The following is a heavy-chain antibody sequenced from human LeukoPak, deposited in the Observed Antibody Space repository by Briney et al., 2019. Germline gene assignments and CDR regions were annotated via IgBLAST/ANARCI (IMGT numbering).Heavy chain of an antibody. J-gene: IGHJ6*02. D-gene: IGHD1-26*01. CDR1: GFTFSSYS. Sequence: GGSLRLSCAASGFTFSSYSMSWVRQSPGKGLEWVSSVSASGLSTYYADSVKGRFTISRDNSKNTLYLQMNSLTADDTALYYCARRKGGPTNYYYGVDVWGQGTTVTVSS. CDR2: VSASGLST. CDR3: ARRKGGPTNYYYGVDV. V-gene: IGHV3-23*01.